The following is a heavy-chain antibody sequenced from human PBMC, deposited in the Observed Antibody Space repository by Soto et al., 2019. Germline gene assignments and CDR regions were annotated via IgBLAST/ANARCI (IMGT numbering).Heavy chain of an antibody. D-gene: IGHD1-7*01. V-gene: IGHV1-2*02. CDR2: INPNSGDT. J-gene: IGHJ6*02. Sequence: GASVKVSCKASGYTFTGQYMHWVRQAPGQGLEWMGWINPNSGDTNYAQKFQGRVTMTRDTSIGTAYMELSSLRSNDTAIYYCARESSGITLYGMDVWGQGTTVNVSS. CDR1: GYTFTGQY. CDR3: ARESSGITLYGMDV.